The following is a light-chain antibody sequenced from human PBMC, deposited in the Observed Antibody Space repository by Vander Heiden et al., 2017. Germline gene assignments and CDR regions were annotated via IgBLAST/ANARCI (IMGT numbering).Light chain of an antibody. CDR2: AAS. Sequence: IHMTQSPSSLSASVGDSVTITCRASQSISSYLNGYQQKPGKAPKLLIYAASSLQSGVPSRFSGSGSGTDFTLTISSLQPEDFATYYCQQSYSTPPWTFGQGTKVEIK. J-gene: IGKJ1*01. V-gene: IGKV1-39*01. CDR3: QQSYSTPPWT. CDR1: QSISSY.